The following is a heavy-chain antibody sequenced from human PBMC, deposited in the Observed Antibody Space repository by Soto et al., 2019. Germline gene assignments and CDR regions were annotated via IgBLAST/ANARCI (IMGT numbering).Heavy chain of an antibody. Sequence: QVQLQQWGAGLLKPSETLSLTCAVYGGSFSGYYWSWIRQPPGKGLEWIGEINHSGSTNYNPSLKSRVTISVDTSKNQFSRKLSSVTAADTAVYYCARGRIITMVRGVISTFDYWGQGTLVTVSS. CDR2: INHSGST. CDR1: GGSFSGYY. J-gene: IGHJ4*02. CDR3: ARGRIITMVRGVISTFDY. D-gene: IGHD3-10*01. V-gene: IGHV4-34*01.